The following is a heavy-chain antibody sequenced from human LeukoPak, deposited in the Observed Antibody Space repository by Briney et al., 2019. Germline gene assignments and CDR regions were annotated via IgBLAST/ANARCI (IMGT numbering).Heavy chain of an antibody. CDR3: ARERDSGYDGNYFDY. CDR2: ISYDRSNK. D-gene: IGHD5-12*01. J-gene: IGHJ4*02. Sequence: PGGSLRLSCAASGFTFSSYAMHWVRQAPGKGLEWVAVISYDRSNKYYADSVKGRFTISRDNSKNTLYLQMNSLRAEDTAVYYCARERDSGYDGNYFDYWGQGTLVTVSS. CDR1: GFTFSSYA. V-gene: IGHV3-30-3*01.